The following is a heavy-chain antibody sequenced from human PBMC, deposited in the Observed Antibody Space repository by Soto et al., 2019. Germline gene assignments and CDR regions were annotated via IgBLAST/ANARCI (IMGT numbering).Heavy chain of an antibody. CDR3: ARDRSRGRYGMDV. CDR1: CGSISSGDYY. V-gene: IGHV4-30-4*01. CDR2: IYYSGST. Sequence: PSETLSLTCTFSCGSISSGDYYWSWIRQPPGKGLEWIGYIYYSGSTYYNPSLKSRVTISVDTSKNQSSLKLSSVTAADTAVYYCARDRSRGRYGMDVWGQGTTVTVSS. D-gene: IGHD1-26*01. J-gene: IGHJ6*02.